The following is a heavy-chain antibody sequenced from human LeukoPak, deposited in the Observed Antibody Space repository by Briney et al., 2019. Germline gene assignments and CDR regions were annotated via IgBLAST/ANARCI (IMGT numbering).Heavy chain of an antibody. J-gene: IGHJ5*02. CDR3: ARHYSSSWPNWFDP. CDR2: IYTSGST. V-gene: IGHV4-4*07. CDR1: GGSISSYY. D-gene: IGHD6-13*01. Sequence: SETLSLTCTVSGGSISSYYWSWIRQPAGKGLEWIGRIYTSGSTNYNPSLKSRVTMSVDTSKNQFSLKLSSVTAADTAVYYCARHYSSSWPNWFDPWGQGTLVTVSS.